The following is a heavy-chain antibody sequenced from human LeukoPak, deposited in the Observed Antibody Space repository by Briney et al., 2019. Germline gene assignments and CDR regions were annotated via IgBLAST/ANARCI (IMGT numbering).Heavy chain of an antibody. D-gene: IGHD5-18*01. CDR2: ISYDGSNK. CDR3: AKDRWAVETAMVMDY. Sequence: GRSLRLSCAASGFTFSSYGMHWVRQAPGKGLEWVAVISYDGSNKYYADSVKGRFTISRDNSKNTLYLQMNSLRAEDTAVYYCAKDRWAVETAMVMDYWGQGTLVTVSS. J-gene: IGHJ4*02. CDR1: GFTFSSYG. V-gene: IGHV3-30*18.